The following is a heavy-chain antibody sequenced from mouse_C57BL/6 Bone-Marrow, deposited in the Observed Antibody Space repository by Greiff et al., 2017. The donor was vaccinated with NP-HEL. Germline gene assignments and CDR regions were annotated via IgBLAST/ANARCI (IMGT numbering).Heavy chain of an antibody. CDR1: GYTFTSYW. CDR2: IDPSDSYT. CDR3: ARSSFLCNYVLYYYAMDY. V-gene: IGHV1-50*01. J-gene: IGHJ4*01. Sequence: VQLQQPGAELVKPGASVKLSCKASGYTFTSYWMQWVKQRPGQGLEWIGEIDPSDSYTNYNQKFKGKATLTVDTSSSTAYMQLSSLTSADSAVYYCARSSFLCNYVLYYYAMDYWGQGTSVTVSS. D-gene: IGHD2-1*01.